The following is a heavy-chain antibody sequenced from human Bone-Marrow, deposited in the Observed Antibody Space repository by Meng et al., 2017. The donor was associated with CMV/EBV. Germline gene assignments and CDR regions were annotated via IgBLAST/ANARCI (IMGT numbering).Heavy chain of an antibody. CDR1: GFTFSSYW. CDR2: IKQDGSEK. Sequence: LSLTCAASGFTFSSYWMSWVRQAPGKGLEWVANIKQDGSEKYYVDSVKGRFTISRDNAKNSLYLQMNSLRAEDTAVYYCAREAIAARNDKDYWGQGKLVTVSS. V-gene: IGHV3-7*01. D-gene: IGHD6-13*01. J-gene: IGHJ4*02. CDR3: AREAIAARNDKDY.